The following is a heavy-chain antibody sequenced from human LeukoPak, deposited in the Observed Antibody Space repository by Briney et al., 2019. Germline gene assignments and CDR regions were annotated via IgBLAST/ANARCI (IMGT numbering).Heavy chain of an antibody. J-gene: IGHJ4*02. V-gene: IGHV3-33*01. CDR2: IWFDGSNK. CDR3: ARDRDWRCSYCSY. CDR1: GFTFSSYG. Sequence: GGSLRLSCAASGFTFSSYGMHWVRQAPGKGLEWVAVIWFDGSNKYYADSVKGRFTISRDNSKNTLYLQMNSLRAEDTAVYYCARDRDWRCSYCSYWGQGTLVTVSS. D-gene: IGHD2-21*01.